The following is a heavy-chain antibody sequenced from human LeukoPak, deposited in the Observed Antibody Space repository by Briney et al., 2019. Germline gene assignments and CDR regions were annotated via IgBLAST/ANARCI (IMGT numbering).Heavy chain of an antibody. CDR1: GYSFTSYW. Sequence: GESLKISCKGSGYSFTSYWIGWVRQMPGKGLEWMGIIYPGDSDTRYSPSFQGQVTISADKSISTAYLQWSSLKASDTAMYYCAGPHPPIYDSSGYYPAFDIWGQGTMVTVSS. CDR3: AGPHPPIYDSSGYYPAFDI. V-gene: IGHV5-51*01. J-gene: IGHJ3*02. CDR2: IYPGDSDT. D-gene: IGHD3-22*01.